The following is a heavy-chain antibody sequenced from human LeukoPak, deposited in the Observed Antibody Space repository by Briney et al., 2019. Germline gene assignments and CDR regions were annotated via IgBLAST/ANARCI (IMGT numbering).Heavy chain of an antibody. J-gene: IGHJ4*02. D-gene: IGHD2-15*01. CDR1: GGSISSSSYY. CDR2: IYYSGST. CDR3: ARHFCSSAGCYSLHY. V-gene: IGHV4-39*01. Sequence: SETLSLTCTVSGGSISSSSYYWAWIRPPPGKGLEGIGNIYYSGSTYYNPSLKSRVTISVDTSKNQFSLKLSSVIAADTAVYYCARHFCSSAGCYSLHYWGQGTLVAVSS.